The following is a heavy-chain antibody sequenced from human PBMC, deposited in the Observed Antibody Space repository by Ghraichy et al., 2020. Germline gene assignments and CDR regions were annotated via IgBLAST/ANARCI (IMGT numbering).Heavy chain of an antibody. J-gene: IGHJ6*03. CDR2: IHSGGFDT. CDR3: ARGPNDYYYYMDV. CDR1: GFTFSNYW. V-gene: IGHV3-74*03. Sequence: GESLNISCAASGFTFSNYWMHWVRQAPGRGLVWVSRIHSGGFDTKYADSVKGRFTISRDNAKNTLFLQMNSLRAEDTAVYYCARGPNDYYYYMDVWGIGTTVTGSS.